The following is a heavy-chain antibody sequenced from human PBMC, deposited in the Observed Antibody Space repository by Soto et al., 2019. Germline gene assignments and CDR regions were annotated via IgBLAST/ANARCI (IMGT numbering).Heavy chain of an antibody. J-gene: IGHJ6*02. Sequence: GGSLRLSCAASGFTFSSYAMSWFRQAPGKGLEWVSAISGSGGSTYYADSVKGRFTISRDNSKNTLYLQMKSLRAEDTAVYYCARDPPATRHGMDVWGQGTTVTVSS. CDR3: ARDPPATRHGMDV. V-gene: IGHV3-23*01. CDR2: ISGSGGST. CDR1: GFTFSSYA.